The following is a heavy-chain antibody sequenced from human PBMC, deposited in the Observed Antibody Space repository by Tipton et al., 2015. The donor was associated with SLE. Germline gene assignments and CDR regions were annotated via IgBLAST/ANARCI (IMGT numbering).Heavy chain of an antibody. V-gene: IGHV3-7*03. D-gene: IGHD1-26*01. CDR1: GFTFSSYW. J-gene: IGHJ3*02. CDR2: IKQDGSDK. Sequence: GSLRLSCAASGFTFSSYWMAWVRQAPGKGLEWVANIKQDGSDKDYVDSVKGRFTISRDNAKKSLYLQLNSLRAEDTAVYYCAREGAGGFDIWGQGTMVTVSS. CDR3: AREGAGGFDI.